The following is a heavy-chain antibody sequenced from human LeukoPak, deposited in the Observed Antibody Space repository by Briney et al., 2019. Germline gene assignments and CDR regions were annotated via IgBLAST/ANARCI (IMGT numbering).Heavy chain of an antibody. CDR1: GFTFSGSA. CDR3: ARRVVTTFLGDQKKFDY. CDR2: IRSKANSYAT. Sequence: GGSLRLSCAASGFTFSGSAMHWVRQASGKGLEWVGRIRSKANSYATAYAASVKGRFTISRDDSKNTAYLQMNSLKTEDTAVYYCARRVVTTFLGDQKKFDYWGQGTLVTVSS. D-gene: IGHD2-21*02. V-gene: IGHV3-73*01. J-gene: IGHJ4*02.